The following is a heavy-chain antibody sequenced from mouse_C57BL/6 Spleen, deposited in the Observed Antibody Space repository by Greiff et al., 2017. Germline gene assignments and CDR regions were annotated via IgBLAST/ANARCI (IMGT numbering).Heavy chain of an antibody. CDR2: INYDGTST. J-gene: IGHJ1*03. D-gene: IGHD2-2*01. CDR3: ARAGYGYHWYFDV. Sequence: DVMLVESEGGLVQPGSSMKLSCTASGFTFSDYYMAWVRQVPEKGLEWVANINYDGTSTYYLDSLKSRFIISRDNAKNILYLHMSSLKSEDTATYYCARAGYGYHWYFDVWGTGTTVTVSS. V-gene: IGHV5-16*01. CDR1: GFTFSDYY.